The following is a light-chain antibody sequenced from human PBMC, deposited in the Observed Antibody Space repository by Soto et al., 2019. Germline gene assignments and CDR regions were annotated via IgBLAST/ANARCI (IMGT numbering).Light chain of an antibody. CDR3: ALYVGSGTVV. CDR2: STN. J-gene: IGLJ2*01. Sequence: QAVVSQEPSFSVSPGETVTLTCGLTSASVLTSYYPSWYQQTPGQAPRTLIYSTNIRSSGVPDRFSGSILGNKAALTITGAQADDESEYYCALYVGSGTVVFGGGTKVTVL. V-gene: IGLV8-61*01. CDR1: SASVLTSYY.